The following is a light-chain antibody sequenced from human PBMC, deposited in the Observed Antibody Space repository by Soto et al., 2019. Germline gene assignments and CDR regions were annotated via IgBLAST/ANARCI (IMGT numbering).Light chain of an antibody. CDR3: QQSCTSPWT. CDR2: AAS. V-gene: IGKV1-39*01. Sequence: DIQRTQSPSSLCASLRYRCTFTCGASQSIRSCLNWYQHRPGKAPMLLIYAASTLQSGVPSRFSGSGSGTDFTLTISSLQPEDFATYYCQQSCTSPWTFGQGTKVDI. J-gene: IGKJ1*01. CDR1: QSIRSC.